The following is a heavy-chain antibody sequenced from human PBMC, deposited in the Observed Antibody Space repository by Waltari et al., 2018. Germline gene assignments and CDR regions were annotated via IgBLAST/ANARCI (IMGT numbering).Heavy chain of an antibody. CDR2: IAYDGSNK. Sequence: QVQLVESGGGVVQPGRSLRLSCAASGFTFSSYGLHWVRQAPGQGLEWVAVIAYDGSNKYYADSVKGRFTISRDNSKNTLYLQMNSLRAEDTAVYYCVKVSREYSSSSEFGYDYWGQGTLVTVSS. V-gene: IGHV3-30*18. D-gene: IGHD6-6*01. CDR3: VKVSREYSSSSEFGYDY. J-gene: IGHJ4*02. CDR1: GFTFSSYG.